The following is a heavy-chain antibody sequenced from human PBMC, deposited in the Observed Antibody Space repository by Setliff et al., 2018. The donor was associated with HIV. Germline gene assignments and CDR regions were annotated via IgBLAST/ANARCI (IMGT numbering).Heavy chain of an antibody. CDR1: GYSFVSYW. J-gene: IGHJ4*02. Sequence: PGESLKISCQGVGYSFVSYWIGWVRHRPGKGLEWVAIVYTPDSETAYSPSFQGQVTISVDKTISTTFLQWSSLRASDTAIYFCVRHVTNPRWAYFYYWGQGPPVTVSS. CDR3: VRHVTNPRWAYFYY. D-gene: IGHD4-4*01. CDR2: VYTPDSET. V-gene: IGHV5-51*01.